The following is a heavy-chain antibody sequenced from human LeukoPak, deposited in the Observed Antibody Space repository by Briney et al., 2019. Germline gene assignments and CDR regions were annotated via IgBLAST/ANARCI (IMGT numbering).Heavy chain of an antibody. CDR2: INEDGTEK. D-gene: IGHD3-10*01. J-gene: IGHJ4*02. V-gene: IGHV3-7*01. CDR3: ARLWGFDH. Sequence: GGSLRLSCAASGFTFSGYWMTWVRQAPGKGLEWVARINEDGTEKYYMDSVKGRFTISRDNADNSLYLQLNSLRAEDTAVYYCARLWGFDHWGQGTLVTVSS. CDR1: GFTFSGYW.